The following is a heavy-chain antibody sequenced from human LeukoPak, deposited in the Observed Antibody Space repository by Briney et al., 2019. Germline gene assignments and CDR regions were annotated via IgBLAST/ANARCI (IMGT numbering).Heavy chain of an antibody. D-gene: IGHD3-10*01. Sequence: PGGSLRLSCAASGFTFSSYAKSWVRQAPGKGLEWVSAISGSGGSTYYADSVKGRFTISRDNSKNTLYLQMNSLRAEDTALYYCAKAGGSGSYGLQYYYYMDVWGKGTTVTVSS. CDR2: ISGSGGST. CDR3: AKAGGSGSYGLQYYYYMDV. V-gene: IGHV3-23*01. J-gene: IGHJ6*03. CDR1: GFTFSSYA.